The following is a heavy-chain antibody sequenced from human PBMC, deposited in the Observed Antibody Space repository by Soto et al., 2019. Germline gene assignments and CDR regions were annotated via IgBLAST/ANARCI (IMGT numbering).Heavy chain of an antibody. J-gene: IGHJ4*02. Sequence: VASVKVSCKASGGTFSSYAISWVRQAPGQGLEWMGGIIPIFGTANYAQKFQGRVTITADESTSTAYMELSSLRSEDTAVYYCARSPDDSSGYPFDYWGQGTLVTVSS. CDR2: IIPIFGTA. CDR1: GGTFSSYA. V-gene: IGHV1-69*13. CDR3: ARSPDDSSGYPFDY. D-gene: IGHD3-22*01.